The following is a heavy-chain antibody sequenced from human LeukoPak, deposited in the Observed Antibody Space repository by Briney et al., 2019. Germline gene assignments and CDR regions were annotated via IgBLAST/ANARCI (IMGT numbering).Heavy chain of an antibody. CDR1: GFTFSSYS. D-gene: IGHD4-17*01. CDR3: ARAGGSTVSHSDY. CDR2: ISSSTSYI. Sequence: PGGSLRLSCEASGFTFSSYSMNWIRQAPGKGLEWVSSISSSTSYIYYADSVKGRITISKDNAKNSLYLQMNSLRAEDTAVYYCARAGGSTVSHSDYWGQGTLVTVSS. V-gene: IGHV3-21*01. J-gene: IGHJ4*02.